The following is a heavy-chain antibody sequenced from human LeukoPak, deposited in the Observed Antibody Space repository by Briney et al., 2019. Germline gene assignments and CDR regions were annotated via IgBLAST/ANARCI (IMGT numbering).Heavy chain of an antibody. D-gene: IGHD2-15*01. V-gene: IGHV3-23*01. J-gene: IGHJ4*02. CDR1: GFAFSSYA. CDR3: AKAPYCSGVSCYLYYFDD. Sequence: PGGSLRLSCAASGFAFSSYAMSWVRQAPGKGLEWVSTISGSGGSTFYADSVKGRFTISRDNFKNTLYLQMNSLRAEDTAVHYCAKAPYCSGVSCYLYYFDDWGQGTLVTVSS. CDR2: ISGSGGST.